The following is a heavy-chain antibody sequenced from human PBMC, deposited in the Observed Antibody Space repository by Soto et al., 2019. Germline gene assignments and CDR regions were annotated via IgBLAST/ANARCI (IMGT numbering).Heavy chain of an antibody. CDR1: GGSISSGGYS. CDR3: ARVGSKGYCISYRCYKWFDP. V-gene: IGHV4-30-2*05. CDR2: IYHSGST. J-gene: IGHJ5*02. D-gene: IGHD2-2*02. Sequence: SETLSLTCAVSGGSISSGGYSWSWIRQPPGKGLEWIGYIYHSGSTYYNPFLKSRVSISVDTSQNPFSLKLSSVNAADTAVYYFARVGSKGYCISYRCYKWFDPWGQGTLVTVSS.